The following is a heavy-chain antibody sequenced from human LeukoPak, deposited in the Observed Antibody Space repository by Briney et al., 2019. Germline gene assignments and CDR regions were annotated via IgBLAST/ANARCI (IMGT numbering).Heavy chain of an antibody. J-gene: IGHJ5*02. V-gene: IGHV3-74*01. CDR2: INGDGSTT. Sequence: GGSLRLSCAASGFTFTTYSMNWVRQAPGKGLVWVSRINGDGSTTTYADSVKGRFTISRDNAKTTLYLQMNSLRADDTAVYYCTRGGAGGNWFDPWGQGTLVTVSS. CDR1: GFTFTTYS. D-gene: IGHD6-13*01. CDR3: TRGGAGGNWFDP.